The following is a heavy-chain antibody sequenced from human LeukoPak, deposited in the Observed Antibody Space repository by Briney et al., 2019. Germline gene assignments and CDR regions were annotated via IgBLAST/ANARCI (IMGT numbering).Heavy chain of an antibody. CDR1: GYTFTGYY. V-gene: IGHV1-2*02. Sequence: ASVKVSCKASGYTFTGYYMHWVRQAPGQGLEWMGWINPNSGGTNYAQKFQGRVTMTRDTSISTAYMELSSLRSDDTAVYYCARVFATTEVYAGHWGQGTLVTVSS. J-gene: IGHJ4*02. D-gene: IGHD2-8*01. CDR2: INPNSGGT. CDR3: ARVFATTEVYAGH.